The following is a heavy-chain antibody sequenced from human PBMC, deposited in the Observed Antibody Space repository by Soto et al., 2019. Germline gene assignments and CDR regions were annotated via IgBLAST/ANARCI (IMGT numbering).Heavy chain of an antibody. CDR1: GFPFSTYG. D-gene: IGHD1-1*01. CDR2: ISDDGSDK. V-gene: IGHV3-30*18. Sequence: QVQLVESGGGVVQPGRSLTLSCAASGFPFSTYGMHWVRQAPAKGLEWVAVISDDGSDKYYADSVKGRFTVSRDNSKNTLYLQMNSLRAEDTAVYYCAKDRRNEVVYYFDSWGQGTLVTVSS. CDR3: AKDRRNEVVYYFDS. J-gene: IGHJ4*02.